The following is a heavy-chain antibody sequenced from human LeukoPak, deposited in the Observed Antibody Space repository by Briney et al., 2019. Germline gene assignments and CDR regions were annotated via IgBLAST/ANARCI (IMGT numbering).Heavy chain of an antibody. J-gene: IGHJ4*02. Sequence: PSQTLSLTCTVSGGSISSGGYYWSWIRQPPGKGLEWIGYIYHSGSTYYNPSLKSRVTISVDRSKNQFSLKLSSVTAADTAVYYCARAVGFRTLLDYWGQGTLVTVSS. D-gene: IGHD1-14*01. CDR1: GGSISSGGYY. CDR2: IYHSGST. V-gene: IGHV4-30-2*01. CDR3: ARAVGFRTLLDY.